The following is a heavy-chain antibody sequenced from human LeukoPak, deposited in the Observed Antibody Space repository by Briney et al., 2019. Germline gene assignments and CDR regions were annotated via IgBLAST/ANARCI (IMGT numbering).Heavy chain of an antibody. CDR3: ARAFTELRYFALVGPHTATGMAV. J-gene: IGHJ6*04. CDR1: GYTFTGYY. CDR2: INPNSGGT. V-gene: IGHV1-2*02. Sequence: ASVKVSCKASGYTFTGYYMHWVRQAPGQGLEWMGWINPNSGGTNYAQKFQGRVTMTRDTSISTAYMELSRLRSDDTAVYYCARAFTELRYFALVGPHTATGMAVWGKGTTVT. D-gene: IGHD3-9*01.